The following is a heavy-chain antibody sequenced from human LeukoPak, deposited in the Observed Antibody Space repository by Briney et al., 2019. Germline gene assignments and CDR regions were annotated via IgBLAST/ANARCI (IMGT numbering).Heavy chain of an antibody. CDR2: VHHDGRI. V-gene: IGHV4/OR15-8*01. Sequence: PSETLSLTCDVSGGSIDSTNWWNWVRQPPGKGLEWIGEVHHDGRINYNPSLKSRVTLSVDKSKNQFSLRLNSVTAADTAMYYCARSHDHLWGNYPDYWGQGTLVTVSS. CDR1: GGSIDSTNW. CDR3: ARSHDHLWGNYPDY. D-gene: IGHD3-16*02. J-gene: IGHJ4*02.